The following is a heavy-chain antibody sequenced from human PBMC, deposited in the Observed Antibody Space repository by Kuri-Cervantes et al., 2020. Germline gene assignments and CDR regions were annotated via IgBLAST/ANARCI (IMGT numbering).Heavy chain of an antibody. CDR3: ARAPIWFGDLNNWFDP. CDR2: TYYRSKWYN. V-gene: IGHV6-1*01. CDR1: GDSVSSNSAA. D-gene: IGHD3-10*01. J-gene: IGHJ5*02. Sequence: LRLSCAISGDSVSSNSAAWNWIRQSPSRGLEWLGRTYYRSKWYNDYAVSVKSRITINADTSKNQFSLQLNSVTPEDTAVYYCARAPIWFGDLNNWFDPWGQGTLVTVSS.